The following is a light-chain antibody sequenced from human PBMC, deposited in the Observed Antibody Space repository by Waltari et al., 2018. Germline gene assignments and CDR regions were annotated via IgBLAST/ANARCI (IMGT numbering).Light chain of an antibody. CDR3: VAWDDTLSGMV. J-gene: IGLJ3*02. CDR2: SNG. V-gene: IGLV1-44*01. Sequence: QSVLTQPPSASGTPGQRVTISCSGCSSTIGGHIVNWYRQVPGTAPKLLIHSNGLRPSGVPDRFSGSKSGTSASLAISGLQSEDEADYYCVAWDDTLSGMVFGGGTKLTVL. CDR1: SSTIGGHI.